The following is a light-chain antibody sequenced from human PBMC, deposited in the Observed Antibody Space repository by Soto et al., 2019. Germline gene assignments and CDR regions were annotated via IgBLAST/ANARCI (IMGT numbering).Light chain of an antibody. CDR2: AAS. V-gene: IGKV1-39*01. CDR1: QTISMY. J-gene: IGKJ4*01. Sequence: DLQLTPSPSSLSAFLGQSVNATFPSIQTISMYLNWYQQKPGKAPILLISAASSLQTCVPSRFNGSGSGTDFTLTISSLQPEDCATYYCQKSYSTPPLTFGGGTKVDIK. CDR3: QKSYSTPPLT.